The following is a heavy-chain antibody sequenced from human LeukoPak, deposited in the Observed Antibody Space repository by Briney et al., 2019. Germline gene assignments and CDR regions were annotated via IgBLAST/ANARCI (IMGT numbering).Heavy chain of an antibody. CDR2: VDPEDGET. CDR1: GYTFTDYY. J-gene: IGHJ4*02. Sequence: ASVKVSCKVSGYTFTDYYMHWVLQAPGKGLEWMGLVDPEDGETIYAEKFQGRVTITADTSTDTAYMELSSLRSEDTAVYYCATGWLASLGVDYWGQGTLVTVSS. D-gene: IGHD6-19*01. CDR3: ATGWLASLGVDY. V-gene: IGHV1-69-2*01.